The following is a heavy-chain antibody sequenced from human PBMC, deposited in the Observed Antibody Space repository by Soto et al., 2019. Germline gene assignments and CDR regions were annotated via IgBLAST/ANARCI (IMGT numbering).Heavy chain of an antibody. CDR1: GYTFTSYD. D-gene: IGHD3-22*01. J-gene: IGHJ4*02. V-gene: IGHV1-8*01. CDR2: MNPNSGNT. CDR3: AKARKYSMIIDFDY. Sequence: ASVKVSCKASGYTFTSYDINWVRQATGQGLEWMGWMNPNSGNTGYAQKFQGRVTMTRNTSISTAYMELSSLRAEDTAVYYCAKARKYSMIIDFDYWGQGTLVTVSS.